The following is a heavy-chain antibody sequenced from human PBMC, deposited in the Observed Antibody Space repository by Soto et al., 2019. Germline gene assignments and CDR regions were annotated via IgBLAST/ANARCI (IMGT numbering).Heavy chain of an antibody. J-gene: IGHJ6*03. Sequence: EVQLVESGGGLVKPGGSLRLSGAASGFAFSSYSMNWVRQAPGKGLEWVSSISSSSSYIYYADSVKGRFTISRDNAKNSLYLQMNSLRAEDTAVYYCARGYDFWMGYMDVWGKGTTVTVSS. CDR1: GFAFSSYS. CDR2: ISSSSSYI. V-gene: IGHV3-21*01. D-gene: IGHD3-3*01. CDR3: ARGYDFWMGYMDV.